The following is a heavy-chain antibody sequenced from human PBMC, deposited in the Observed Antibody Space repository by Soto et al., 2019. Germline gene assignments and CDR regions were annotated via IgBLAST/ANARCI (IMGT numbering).Heavy chain of an antibody. J-gene: IGHJ6*02. Sequence: EVQLLESGGGLVQPGGSLRLSCAASGFTFSTYAMTWVRQAPGKGLQWVSAMSDSGDSTHYADSVQGRFTISRDNSENTLYLQMNSLRAEDTAMYYCAKPVQDGPHYHYGMDVWGQGTTVTVSS. CDR3: AKPVQDGPHYHYGMDV. V-gene: IGHV3-23*01. CDR1: GFTFSTYA. CDR2: MSDSGDST.